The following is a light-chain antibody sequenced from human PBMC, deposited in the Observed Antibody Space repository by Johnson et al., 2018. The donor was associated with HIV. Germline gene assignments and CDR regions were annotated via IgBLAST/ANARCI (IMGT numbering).Light chain of an antibody. CDR3: GTWDSSLGAGKV. J-gene: IGLJ1*01. CDR2: DNN. V-gene: IGLV1-51*01. CDR1: SSNIGNNY. Sequence: QSVLTQPPSVSVAPGQKVTISCSGSSSNIGNNYVSWYQQLPGRAPKLLIYDNNKRHSGIPDRFSGSKSGTSATLGITGLQTGDEADYYCGTWDSSLGAGKVFGTWPQVTVL.